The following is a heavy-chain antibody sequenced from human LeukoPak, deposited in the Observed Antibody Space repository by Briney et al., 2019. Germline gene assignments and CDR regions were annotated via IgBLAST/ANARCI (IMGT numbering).Heavy chain of an antibody. CDR2: VSRTGSTK. V-gene: IGHV3-23*01. D-gene: IGHD2-15*01. CDR3: AKRKNSPGYSSLDQ. CDR1: GFTFSTYS. J-gene: IGHJ4*02. Sequence: PGGSLRLSCAASGFTFSTYSMNWVRQAPGRGLEWISVVSRTGSTKYYADSVKGRFTVSRDNSKNTVYLQMNSLRVDDSAVYYCAKRKNSPGYSSLDQWGQGTLVTVSS.